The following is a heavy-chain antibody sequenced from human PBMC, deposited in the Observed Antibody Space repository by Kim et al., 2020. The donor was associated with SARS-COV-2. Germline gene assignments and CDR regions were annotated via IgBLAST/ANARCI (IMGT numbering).Heavy chain of an antibody. Sequence: ASVKVSCKASGYTFTSYDINWVRQATGQGLEWMGWMNPNSGNTGYAQKFQGRVTMTRNTSISTAYMELSSLRSEDTAVYYCARHYGDLYYYYGMDVWGQGTTVTVSS. CDR2: MNPNSGNT. CDR3: ARHYGDLYYYYGMDV. CDR1: GYTFTSYD. J-gene: IGHJ6*02. D-gene: IGHD4-17*01. V-gene: IGHV1-8*01.